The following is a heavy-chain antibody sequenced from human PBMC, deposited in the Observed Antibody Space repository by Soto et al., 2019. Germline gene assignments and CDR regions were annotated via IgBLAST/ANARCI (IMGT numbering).Heavy chain of an antibody. J-gene: IGHJ6*02. V-gene: IGHV3-48*02. CDR1: GFTFSSYS. D-gene: IGHD3-10*01. Sequence: PGGSLRLSCAASGFTFSSYSMNWVRQAPGKGLEWVSYISSSSSTIYYADSVKGRFTISRDNAKNSLYLQMNSLRDEDTAVYYCAKGGSGSSDYYYGMDVWGQGTTVTVSS. CDR2: ISSSSSTI. CDR3: AKGGSGSSDYYYGMDV.